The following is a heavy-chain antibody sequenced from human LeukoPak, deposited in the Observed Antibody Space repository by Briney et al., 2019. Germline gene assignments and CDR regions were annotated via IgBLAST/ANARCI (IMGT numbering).Heavy chain of an antibody. CDR2: IYYSGST. V-gene: IGHV4-59*11. J-gene: IGHJ4*02. CDR1: GGSISSHY. Sequence: SETQSLTCTVSGGSISSHYWSWIRQPPGKGLEWIGYIYYSGSTNYNPSLNSRVTISVDTSKNQFSLKLGSVTPADTAVYYCARASGYRSPFDSWGQGTLVTVSS. CDR3: ARASGYRSPFDS. D-gene: IGHD6-19*01.